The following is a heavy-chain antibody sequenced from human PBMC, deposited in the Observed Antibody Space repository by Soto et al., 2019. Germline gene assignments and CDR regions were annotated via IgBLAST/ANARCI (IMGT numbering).Heavy chain of an antibody. CDR2: IYYSGST. CDR3: ARASYPNWFDP. V-gene: IGHV4-31*03. Sequence: QVQLQESGPGLVKPSQTLSLTCTVSGGSISSGGYYWSWIRQHPGKGLEWIGYIYYSGSTYYNPYLKSRVNISVDTSKNQFSLKLSSVTAADTAGYYCARASYPNWFDPWGQGTLVTVSS. J-gene: IGHJ5*02. CDR1: GGSISSGGYY.